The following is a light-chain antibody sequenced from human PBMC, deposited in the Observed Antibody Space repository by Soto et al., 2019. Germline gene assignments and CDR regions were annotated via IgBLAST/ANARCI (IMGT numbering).Light chain of an antibody. CDR2: SAS. CDR3: QLYGTSPMFT. Sequence: EIVLTQSPGTLSLSPGERATLSCRASQSVSSNSLAWYLQKPGQAPRLLIYSASSRATGIPDRISGSGSGTDFTLTISRLEPEDFAVYYCQLYGTSPMFTFGRGTRLEIK. V-gene: IGKV3-20*01. J-gene: IGKJ2*01. CDR1: QSVSSNS.